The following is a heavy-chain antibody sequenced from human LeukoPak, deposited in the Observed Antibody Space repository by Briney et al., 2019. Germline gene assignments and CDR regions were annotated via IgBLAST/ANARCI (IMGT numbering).Heavy chain of an antibody. CDR3: ARPTRDYYYGMDV. CDR2: INPNSGGT. J-gene: IGHJ6*02. V-gene: IGHV1-2*02. Sequence: ASVKVSCKASGYTFTGYYMHWVRQALGQGLEWMGWINPNSGGTNYAQKFQGRVTMTRDTSISTAYMELSRLRSDDTAVYYCARPTRDYYYGMDVWGQGTTVTVSS. CDR1: GYTFTGYY.